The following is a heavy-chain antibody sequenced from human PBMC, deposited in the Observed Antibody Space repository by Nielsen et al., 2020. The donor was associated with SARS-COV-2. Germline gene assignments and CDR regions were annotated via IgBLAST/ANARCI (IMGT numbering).Heavy chain of an antibody. CDR1: GGSFSDNF. Sequence: SETLSLTCALYGGSFSDNFWSWIRQSPGKGLEWIGEINQSGSTNYNPSLKSRVSISIDTSKNQFSLELRSVTAADTAVYYCARVRGHFYGSGSYERPFEYWGQGTPVNVSS. J-gene: IGHJ4*02. CDR3: ARVRGHFYGSGSYERPFEY. CDR2: INQSGST. D-gene: IGHD3-10*01. V-gene: IGHV4-34*01.